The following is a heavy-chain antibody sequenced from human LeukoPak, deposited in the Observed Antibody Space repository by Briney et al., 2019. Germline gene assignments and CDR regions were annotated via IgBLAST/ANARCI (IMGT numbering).Heavy chain of an antibody. D-gene: IGHD3-10*01. Sequence: GGSLRLSCAASGFTFSNYWMNWVRQAPGKGLECLANIKQDGSETYYADSVKGRFTISRDNAKNSLYLQMNSLRAEDTAVYYCARETRGTDYWGQGTLVTVSS. CDR1: GFTFSNYW. CDR3: ARETRGTDY. J-gene: IGHJ4*02. V-gene: IGHV3-7*01. CDR2: IKQDGSET.